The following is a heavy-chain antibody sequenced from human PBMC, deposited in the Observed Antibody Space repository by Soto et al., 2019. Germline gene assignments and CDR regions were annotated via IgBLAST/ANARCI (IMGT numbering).Heavy chain of an antibody. V-gene: IGHV3-23*01. CDR2: ISGSGGST. CDR1: GFTFSSYA. CDR3: AKKISIAAAGIPPSFDY. J-gene: IGHJ4*02. D-gene: IGHD6-13*01. Sequence: GGSLRLSCAASGFTFSSYAMSWVRQAPGKGLEWVSAISGSGGSTYYADSVKGRFTISRDNSKNTLYLQMNSLRAEDTAVYYCAKKISIAAAGIPPSFDYWGQGTLVTVSS.